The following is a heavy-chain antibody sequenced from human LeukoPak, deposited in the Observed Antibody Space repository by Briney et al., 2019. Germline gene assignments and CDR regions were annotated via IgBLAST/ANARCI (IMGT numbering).Heavy chain of an antibody. CDR1: GFTVSSNY. CDR2: IYSGGST. V-gene: IGHV3-53*01. Sequence: GGSLRLSCAASGFTVSSNYMSWVRQAPGKGLEWVSVIYSGGSTYYADSVKGRFTISRDNSKNTLYLQMNSLRAEDTAVYYCARDGGGYSGYDWFDYWGQGTLVTVSS. CDR3: ARDGGGYSGYDWFDY. D-gene: IGHD5-12*01. J-gene: IGHJ4*02.